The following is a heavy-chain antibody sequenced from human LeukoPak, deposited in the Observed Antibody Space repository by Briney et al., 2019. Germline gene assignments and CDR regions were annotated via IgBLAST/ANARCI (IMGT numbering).Heavy chain of an antibody. V-gene: IGHV1-2*02. CDR3: ARDVAGYSSTDAFDI. CDR2: INPNSGGT. CDR1: GYPFTGYY. Sequence: ASVKVSCKASGYPFTGYYMHWVRQAPGQGLEWMGWINPNSGGTNYAQKFQGRVTMTRDTSISTAYMELSRLRSDDTAVYYCARDVAGYSSTDAFDIWGQGTMVTVSS. J-gene: IGHJ3*02. D-gene: IGHD6-13*01.